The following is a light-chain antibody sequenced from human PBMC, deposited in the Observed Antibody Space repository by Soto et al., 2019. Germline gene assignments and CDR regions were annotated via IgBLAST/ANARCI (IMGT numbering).Light chain of an antibody. CDR3: QQYGSSLWT. CDR1: QSVSSSY. Sequence: EIVLTQSPGTLSLSPGERATLSCRASQSVSSSYLAWYQQKPGQAPRLLIYSASSRATGIPDRFSGSESGTDFTLTISRLEPEDFAVYYCQQYGSSLWTFGQGTKVEIK. V-gene: IGKV3-20*01. J-gene: IGKJ1*01. CDR2: SAS.